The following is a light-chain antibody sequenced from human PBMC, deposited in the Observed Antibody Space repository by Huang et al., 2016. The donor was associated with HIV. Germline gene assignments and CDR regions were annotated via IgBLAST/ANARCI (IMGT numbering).Light chain of an antibody. CDR3: QQRGTWPPT. Sequence: EIVLTQSPVTLSRSPGQRATLSCRASQSVDTYLAWYQQKPGQAPRLLIDDASNRATGIPARFSGSGSGTDFTLTISSLEPDDFVLYFCQQRGTWPPTFGGGTTMEIK. CDR1: QSVDTY. CDR2: DAS. V-gene: IGKV3-11*01. J-gene: IGKJ4*01.